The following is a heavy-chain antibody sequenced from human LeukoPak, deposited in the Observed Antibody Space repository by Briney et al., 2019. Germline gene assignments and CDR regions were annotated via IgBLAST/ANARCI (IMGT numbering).Heavy chain of an antibody. Sequence: GGSLRLSCAASGFTVSTHWMSWVRQAPGKGLEWVANIGQDGSEKYYVDSVKGRFTISRDIAKNSLYLQMNSLRAEDTAVYYCTRPKYSGSYGIDYWGQGTLVTVSS. D-gene: IGHD1-26*01. CDR3: TRPKYSGSYGIDY. J-gene: IGHJ4*02. CDR2: IGQDGSEK. CDR1: GFTVSTHW. V-gene: IGHV3-7*04.